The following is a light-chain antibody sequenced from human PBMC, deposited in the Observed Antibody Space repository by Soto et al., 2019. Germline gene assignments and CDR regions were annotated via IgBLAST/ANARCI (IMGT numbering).Light chain of an antibody. J-gene: IGKJ5*01. V-gene: IGKV1-39*01. CDR2: AAS. CDR3: QQFNSYPIT. Sequence: DIQMTQSPSSLSASVGDRVTITCRASQGISTYLNWYLQKPGKAPKLLIYAASSLQSGVPSRFSGSGSGTEFTLTISSLQPDDFATYYCQQFNSYPITFGQGTRLEN. CDR1: QGISTY.